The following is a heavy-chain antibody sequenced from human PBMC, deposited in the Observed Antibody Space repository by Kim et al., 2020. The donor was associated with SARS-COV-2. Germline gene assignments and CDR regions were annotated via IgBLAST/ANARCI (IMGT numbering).Heavy chain of an antibody. CDR3: ASTRSGSSYYFDY. V-gene: IGHV3-33*01. CDR1: GFTFSSYG. CDR2: IWYDGSNK. D-gene: IGHD3-10*01. J-gene: IGHJ4*02. Sequence: GGSLRLSCAASGFTFSSYGMHWVRQAPGKGLEWVAVIWYDGSNKYYADSVKGRFTISRDNSKNTLYLQMNSLRAEDTAVYYCASTRSGSSYYFDYWGQGTLGTVSS.